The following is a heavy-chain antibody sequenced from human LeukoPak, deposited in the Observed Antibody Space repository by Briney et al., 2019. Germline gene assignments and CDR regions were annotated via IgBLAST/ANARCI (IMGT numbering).Heavy chain of an antibody. V-gene: IGHV3-23*01. CDR2: ISGSGGST. J-gene: IGHJ4*02. CDR1: GFTVSSNY. Sequence: GGSLRLSCAASGFTVSSNYMSWVRQAPGKGLEWVSAISGSGGSTYYADSVKGRFTISRDNSKNTLYLQMNSLRAEDTAVYYCAKGSTVTNYDYWGQGTLVTVSS. CDR3: AKGSTVTNYDY. D-gene: IGHD4-17*01.